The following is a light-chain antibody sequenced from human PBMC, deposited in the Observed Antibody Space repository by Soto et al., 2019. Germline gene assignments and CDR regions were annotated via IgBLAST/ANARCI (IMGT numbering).Light chain of an antibody. CDR3: QQSGSSPLT. J-gene: IGKJ4*01. Sequence: ELVLTQSPGTLSLSPGEIATLSCSARQSVSSSDLAWYQQKPGQAPRLLIYGAYSRATGIPDRFSCSGSGTDFTLTIRRLDPEDCAVYYCQQSGSSPLTFRGGNQVEIK. CDR1: QSVSSSD. CDR2: GAY. V-gene: IGKV3-20*01.